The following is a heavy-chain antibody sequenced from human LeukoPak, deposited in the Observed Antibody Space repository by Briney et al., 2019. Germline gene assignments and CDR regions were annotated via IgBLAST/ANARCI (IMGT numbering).Heavy chain of an antibody. CDR1: W. CDR2: IYHSGST. Sequence: WMGWVRQPPGKGLEWIGEIYHSGSTNYNPSLKSRVTISVDKSKNQFSLKLSSVTAADTAVYYCARAGYSSSWAFDYWGQGTLVTVSS. CDR3: ARAGYSSSWAFDY. V-gene: IGHV4-4*02. J-gene: IGHJ4*02. D-gene: IGHD6-13*01.